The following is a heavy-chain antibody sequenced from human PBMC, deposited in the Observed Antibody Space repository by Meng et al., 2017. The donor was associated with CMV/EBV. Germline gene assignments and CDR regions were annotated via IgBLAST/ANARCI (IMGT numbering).Heavy chain of an antibody. Sequence: GGSLRLSCAASGFTFSSYAMSWVRQAPGKGLEWVSSISSSSSYIYYADSVKGRFTISRDNAKNSLYLQMNSLRAEDTAVYYCARAIGVVIKIERLSLYYFDYWGQGTLVTVSS. D-gene: IGHD3-3*01. J-gene: IGHJ4*02. CDR1: GFTFSSYA. CDR2: ISSSSSYI. V-gene: IGHV3-21*01. CDR3: ARAIGVVIKIERLSLYYFDY.